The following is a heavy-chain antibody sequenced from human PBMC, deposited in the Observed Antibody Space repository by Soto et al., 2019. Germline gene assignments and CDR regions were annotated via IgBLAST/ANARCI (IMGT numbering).Heavy chain of an antibody. Sequence: QVQLQESGPGLVKPSETLSLTCTVSGGSVSSGNYYWSWILPPPGKGLEWVGDFYYTGSINYNPALNSRVTISIDASKNQFSLRLSSVTAADTAVYYCARSMFYSDDSNYSPFEYWGQGTLVTVSS. CDR1: GGSVSSGNYY. CDR2: FYYTGSI. D-gene: IGHD3-22*01. V-gene: IGHV4-61*01. J-gene: IGHJ4*02. CDR3: ARSMFYSDDSNYSPFEY.